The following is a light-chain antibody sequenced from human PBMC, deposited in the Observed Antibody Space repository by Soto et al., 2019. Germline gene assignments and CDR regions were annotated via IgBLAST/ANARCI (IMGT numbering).Light chain of an antibody. CDR3: CSYVGSSTG. CDR1: SSDVGSYNL. V-gene: IGLV2-23*02. J-gene: IGLJ3*02. Sequence: QSALTQPASVSGSPGQSITISCTGTSSDVGSYNLVSWYQQHPGKAPKLMIYEVSNRPSGVSNRFSGSKSGNTASLTISGLQAEDEADYYCCSYVGSSTGFGGGTKLTVL. CDR2: EVS.